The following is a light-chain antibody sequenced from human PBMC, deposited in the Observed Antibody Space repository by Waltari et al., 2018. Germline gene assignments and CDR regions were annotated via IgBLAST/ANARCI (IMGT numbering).Light chain of an antibody. V-gene: IGLV2-23*01. CDR3: YSYAGSGTWV. CDR2: EGN. Sequence: QQTPGKPPQLMICEGNKPPSGVSNRFSGTKAGNTAPLTISGRQAEDEADYCCYSYAGSGTWVFGGGTKLTVL. J-gene: IGLJ3*02.